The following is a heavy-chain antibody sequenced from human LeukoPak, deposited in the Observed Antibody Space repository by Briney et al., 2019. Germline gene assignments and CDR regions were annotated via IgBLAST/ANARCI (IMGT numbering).Heavy chain of an antibody. CDR1: GGSISSYC. V-gene: IGHV4-59*01. Sequence: KPSETLSLTCTVSGGSISSYCWSWIRQPPGKGLEWIGYIFYSGSTNYNPSLKSRVTISVDTSKNQFSLKLTSVTAADTAVYYCARGVNSGYFDYCGQGTLVTVSS. CDR3: ARGVNSGYFDY. CDR2: IFYSGST. J-gene: IGHJ4*02. D-gene: IGHD1-26*01.